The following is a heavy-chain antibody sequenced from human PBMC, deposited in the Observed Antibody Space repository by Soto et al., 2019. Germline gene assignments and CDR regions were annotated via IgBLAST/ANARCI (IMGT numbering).Heavy chain of an antibody. CDR3: ARTGYCSSTSCDAFDS. Sequence: SVKVSCKASGGTFSSYAISWVRQAPGQGLEWMGGIIPIFGTANYAQKFQGRVTITADESTSTAYMELSSLRSEDTAVYYCARTGYCSSTSCDAFDSWGQGTLVTVSS. CDR1: GGTFSSYA. J-gene: IGHJ4*02. D-gene: IGHD2-2*01. V-gene: IGHV1-69*13. CDR2: IIPIFGTA.